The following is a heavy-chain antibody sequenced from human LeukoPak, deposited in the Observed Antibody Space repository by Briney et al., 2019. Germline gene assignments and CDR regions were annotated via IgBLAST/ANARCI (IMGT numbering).Heavy chain of an antibody. CDR1: GFTFSGSA. CDR2: IDKKDKGYSTAT. V-gene: IGHV3-73*01. Sequence: GGSLRLSCAASGFTFSGSAIHWVRQSSGKGLEWVGQIDKKDKGYSTATAYAASVKGRFTISRDDSINTAYLQMKSLKTEDTALYYCTRDSGTYNWFDPWGQGTLVTVSS. CDR3: TRDSGTYNWFDP. J-gene: IGHJ5*02. D-gene: IGHD1-26*01.